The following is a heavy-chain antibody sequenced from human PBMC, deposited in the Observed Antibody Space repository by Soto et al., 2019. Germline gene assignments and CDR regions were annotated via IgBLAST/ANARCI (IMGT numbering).Heavy chain of an antibody. J-gene: IGHJ6*02. D-gene: IGHD2-2*02. CDR2: FDPEDGET. CDR1: GYTLTGLS. Sequence: GASVKVSCKVSGYTLTGLSMHWVRQAPGKGLEWMGGFDPEDGETIYAQKFQGRVTMTEDTSADTAYMELSSLRSEDTAVYYCARVPGAIPHYYYGMDVWGQGTTVTDSS. V-gene: IGHV1-24*01. CDR3: ARVPGAIPHYYYGMDV.